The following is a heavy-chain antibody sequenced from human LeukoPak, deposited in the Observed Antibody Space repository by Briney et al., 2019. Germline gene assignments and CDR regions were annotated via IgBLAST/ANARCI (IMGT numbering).Heavy chain of an antibody. D-gene: IGHD2-15*01. Sequence: SVKVSCKASGGTFSSYAISWVRQAPGQGLEWMGRIIPIFGTANYAQKFQGRVTIITDESTSTAYMELRSLRSDNTAVYYCARDPRRSGEAYFDYWGQGTLVTVSS. CDR1: GGTFSSYA. J-gene: IGHJ4*02. CDR3: ARDPRRSGEAYFDY. CDR2: IIPIFGTA. V-gene: IGHV1-69*05.